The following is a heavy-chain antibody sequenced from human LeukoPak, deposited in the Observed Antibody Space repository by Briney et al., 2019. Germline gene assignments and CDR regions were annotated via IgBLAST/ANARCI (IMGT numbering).Heavy chain of an antibody. J-gene: IGHJ4*02. D-gene: IGHD5-12*01. Sequence: GGSLRLSCAASGFNFGGSWMSWVRQAPGKGLEWVANIKEDGSIEDYMDSVKGRFTISRDNADNSLYLQMNSLRDEDTAVYYCARAMRSGYDYWGQGTLVTVSS. CDR2: IKEDGSIE. V-gene: IGHV3-7*02. CDR3: ARAMRSGYDY. CDR1: GFNFGGSW.